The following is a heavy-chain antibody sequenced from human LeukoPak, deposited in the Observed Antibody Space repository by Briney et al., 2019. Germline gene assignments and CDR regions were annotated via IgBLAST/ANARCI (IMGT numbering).Heavy chain of an antibody. V-gene: IGHV3-66*02. J-gene: IGHJ6*03. CDR1: GFTVSSNY. D-gene: IGHD2-2*01. Sequence: GGSLRLSCAASGFTVSSNYMSWVRQAPGKGLEWVSVIYSGGSTYYADSVTGRFTISRDNSKNTLYLQMNSLRTEATAVCYSAREMVVPAAMGRTYHYYMDVWGKGTTVTVSS. CDR2: IYSGGST. CDR3: AREMVVPAAMGRTYHYYMDV.